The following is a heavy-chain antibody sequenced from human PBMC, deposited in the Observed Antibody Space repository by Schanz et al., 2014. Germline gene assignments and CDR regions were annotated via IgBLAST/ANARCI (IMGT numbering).Heavy chain of an antibody. CDR1: GFTFSSYG. V-gene: IGHV3-30*02. Sequence: QVQLVESGGGVVQPGNSLRLSCAASGFTFSSYGMHWVRQAPGKGLEWVTFIRFDGSDKYYADSVKGRFSVSRDNSKNTLYLQMNSLRADDTAVYYCAKDQLANYRGSGYNWFDPWGQGTLVTVSS. D-gene: IGHD3-10*01. J-gene: IGHJ5*02. CDR3: AKDQLANYRGSGYNWFDP. CDR2: IRFDGSDK.